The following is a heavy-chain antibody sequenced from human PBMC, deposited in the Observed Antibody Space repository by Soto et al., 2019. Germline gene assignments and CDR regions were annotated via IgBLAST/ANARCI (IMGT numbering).Heavy chain of an antibody. CDR1: GAYMRNDYYY. CDR2: MHHSGRT. D-gene: IGHD2-15*01. V-gene: IGHV4-31*03. Sequence: SETLSLTCTVSGAYMRNDYYYWSWVRQNPGKDLEWIGHMHHSGRTHYNPSLKSRIAISVDTSKNQFSLYLNSVTAADTAVYYCARWVEVSLDYFDSWGQGTPVTVSS. CDR3: ARWVEVSLDYFDS. J-gene: IGHJ4*02.